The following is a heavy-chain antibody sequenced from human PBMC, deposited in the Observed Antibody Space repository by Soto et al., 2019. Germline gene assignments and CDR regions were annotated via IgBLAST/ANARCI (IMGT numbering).Heavy chain of an antibody. V-gene: IGHV1-18*01. CDR2: ISPDNGNT. Sequence: QVQLVQSGGEVKKPGASVKVSCKASGYTFTIYGINWVRQAPGQGLEWMGWISPDNGNTNYAQKLQGRVTMTTDTSTSTAYMELRRWRSADTAVNYCARALGYSGYGGMDVWGQGTTVTGSS. D-gene: IGHD5-12*01. J-gene: IGHJ6*02. CDR3: ARALGYSGYGGMDV. CDR1: GYTFTIYG.